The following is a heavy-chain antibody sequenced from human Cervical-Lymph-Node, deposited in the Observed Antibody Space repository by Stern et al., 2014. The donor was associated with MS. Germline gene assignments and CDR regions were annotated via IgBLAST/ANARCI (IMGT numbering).Heavy chain of an antibody. CDR1: GFTFSTYS. J-gene: IGHJ5*02. D-gene: IGHD4-17*01. CDR3: ARDTVTTWGNWFDP. Sequence: EVQLVESGGGLVKPGGSLRLSCAASGFTFSTYSMSWVRQAPGKGLEWVSSISSSSSYIYYADSVKVRFTISRDNAKNSLYLQMNSLRAEDTAVYYCARDTVTTWGNWFDPWGQGTLVTVSS. CDR2: ISSSSSYI. V-gene: IGHV3-21*01.